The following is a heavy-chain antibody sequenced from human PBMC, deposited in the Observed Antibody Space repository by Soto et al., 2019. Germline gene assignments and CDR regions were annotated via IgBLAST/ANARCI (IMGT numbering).Heavy chain of an antibody. J-gene: IGHJ6*02. CDR1: GFTFSTYA. Sequence: EVQLLESGGGLVQPGGSRRLSCAASGFTFSTYAMSWVRQAPGRGLEWVSVISASGGSTFYADSVKGRFTVSRDNSRNTLYLQVISLRVEDTAVYYCAKDLRTSTNYNYGMDVWGQGTTVTVSS. CDR2: ISASGGST. CDR3: AKDLRTSTNYNYGMDV. V-gene: IGHV3-23*01.